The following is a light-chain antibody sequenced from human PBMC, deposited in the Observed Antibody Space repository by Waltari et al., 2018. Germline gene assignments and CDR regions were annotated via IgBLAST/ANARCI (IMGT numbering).Light chain of an antibody. CDR3: QQRKTGPIT. CDR2: DAS. J-gene: IGKJ5*01. V-gene: IGKV3-11*01. CDR1: QSVSSF. Sequence: EIVLTQSPATLSLSPGERATLSCRASQSVSSFLAWYQQKRGQAPRLLIYDASTRATGIPARFSGSGSGTDFTLTISGLEPEDFAVYYCQQRKTGPITFGQGTRLEIK.